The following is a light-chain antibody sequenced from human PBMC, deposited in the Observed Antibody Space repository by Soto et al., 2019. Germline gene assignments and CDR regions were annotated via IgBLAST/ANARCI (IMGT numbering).Light chain of an antibody. CDR3: NSYTSTTSLEV. J-gene: IGLJ2*01. CDR1: SSDVGAYNS. CDR2: EVS. Sequence: QSVLTQPASVSGSPGQSITISCTGTSSDVGAYNSVSWYRQRPGKAPKLLIYEVSNRPSGVSDRFSGSKSGSTASLTISGLQAEDEADYYCNSYTSTTSLEVFGGGTKLTVL. V-gene: IGLV2-14*01.